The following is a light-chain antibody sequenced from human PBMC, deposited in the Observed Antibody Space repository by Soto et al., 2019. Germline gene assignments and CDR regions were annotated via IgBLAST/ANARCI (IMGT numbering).Light chain of an antibody. CDR1: QSVSSSY. V-gene: IGKV3-20*01. CDR2: GAS. Sequence: SPGTVPLSPGETATLFSAASQSVSSSYLAWYQQKPGQAPRLLIYGASSRATGIPDRFSGSGSGTDFTLTISRLEPEDFAVYYCQQYGSSPRTFGQGTKVDIK. CDR3: QQYGSSPRT. J-gene: IGKJ1*01.